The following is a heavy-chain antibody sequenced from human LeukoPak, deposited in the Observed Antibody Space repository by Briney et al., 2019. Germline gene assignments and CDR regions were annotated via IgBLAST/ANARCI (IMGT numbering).Heavy chain of an antibody. Sequence: SETLSLTCAVSGGSISSGGYSWSWIRQPPGKGLEWIGYIYHSGSTYYNPSLKSRVTISVDRSKNQSSLKLSSVTAADTAVYYCARQDGSGSYFDYWGQGTLVTVSS. J-gene: IGHJ4*02. D-gene: IGHD3-10*01. CDR2: IYHSGST. CDR3: ARQDGSGSYFDY. V-gene: IGHV4-30-2*01. CDR1: GGSISSGGYS.